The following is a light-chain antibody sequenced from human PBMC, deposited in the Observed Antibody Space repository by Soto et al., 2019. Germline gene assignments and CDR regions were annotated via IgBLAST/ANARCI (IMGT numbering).Light chain of an antibody. CDR3: CSYAGSYVV. Sequence: QSALTQPRSVSGSPGQAVTISCTGTSSDVGGYNYVSWYQQHPGKAPKLMIYDVSKRPSGVTDRFSGSKSGNTASLTISVLQAEDEADYYCCSYAGSYVVFGGGTKLTVL. CDR1: SSDVGGYNY. V-gene: IGLV2-11*01. CDR2: DVS. J-gene: IGLJ2*01.